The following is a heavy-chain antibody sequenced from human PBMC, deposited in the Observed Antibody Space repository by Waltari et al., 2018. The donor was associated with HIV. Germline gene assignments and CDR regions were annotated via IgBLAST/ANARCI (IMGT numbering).Heavy chain of an antibody. CDR2: IKSKADGGTT. D-gene: IGHD3-22*01. V-gene: IGHV3-15*05. J-gene: IGHJ4*02. CDR1: GFTFSNAW. Sequence: EVQLVESGGDLVKPGGCLRLSCAVSGFTFSNAWMSWVRQAPGKGPEWVGRIKSKADGGTTDYAAPVKGRFTISRDDSKNTLYLQMNSLRFEDTAVYYCTTDEFYYGNSGYFDYWGQGTLVTVSS. CDR3: TTDEFYYGNSGYFDY.